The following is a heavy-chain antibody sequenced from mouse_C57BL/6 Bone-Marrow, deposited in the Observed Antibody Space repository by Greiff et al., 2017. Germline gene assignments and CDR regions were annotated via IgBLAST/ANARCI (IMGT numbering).Heavy chain of an antibody. Sequence: DVKLVESGPGLVKPSQSLSLTCSVTGYSITSGYYWNWIRQFPGNKLEWMGYISYDGSNNYNPSLKNRISITRDTSKNQFFLKLNSVTTEDTATYYCAKGSLVYFDYWGQGTTLTVSS. V-gene: IGHV3-6*01. CDR2: ISYDGSN. J-gene: IGHJ2*01. CDR3: AKGSLVYFDY. CDR1: GYSITSGYY.